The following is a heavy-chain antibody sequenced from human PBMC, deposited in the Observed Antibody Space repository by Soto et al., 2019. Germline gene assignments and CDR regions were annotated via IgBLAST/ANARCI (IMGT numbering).Heavy chain of an antibody. CDR1: GGSISSSSHY. CDR2: IYYSGST. Sequence: SETLSLTCTVSGGSISSSSHYWGWIRQPPGKGLEWIGYIYYSGSTNYNPSLKSRVSISVDTSKNQFSLKLSSVTAADTAVYYCARRYGGNFDYWGQGTLVTVSS. D-gene: IGHD1-26*01. CDR3: ARRYGGNFDY. V-gene: IGHV4-61*05. J-gene: IGHJ4*02.